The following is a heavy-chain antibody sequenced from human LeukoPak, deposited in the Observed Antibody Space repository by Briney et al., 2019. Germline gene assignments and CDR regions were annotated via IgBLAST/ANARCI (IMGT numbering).Heavy chain of an antibody. Sequence: GASVKVSCKASGYTFTSYGISWVRQAPGQGFEWMGWISAYNGNTNYAQKLQGRVTMTTDTSTSTAYMELRSLRSDDTAVYYCAREYCTGGVCFHYMDVWGKGTTVTVSS. CDR3: AREYCTGGVCFHYMDV. J-gene: IGHJ6*03. CDR1: GYTFTSYG. D-gene: IGHD2-8*02. V-gene: IGHV1-18*01. CDR2: ISAYNGNT.